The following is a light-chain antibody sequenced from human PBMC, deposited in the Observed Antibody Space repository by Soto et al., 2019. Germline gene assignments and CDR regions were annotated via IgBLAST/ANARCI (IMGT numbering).Light chain of an antibody. CDR3: QHYNNWPRT. CDR2: GAS. J-gene: IGKJ1*01. CDR1: QSVSSN. Sequence: EIVMTQSPATLSVSPGERATLSCRASQSVSSNLALYQQKPGQAPRLLIYGASTRATGIPARFSGSGSVTEFTLTISSLQSEDFAVYYCQHYNNWPRTFGQGTKVEIK. V-gene: IGKV3-15*01.